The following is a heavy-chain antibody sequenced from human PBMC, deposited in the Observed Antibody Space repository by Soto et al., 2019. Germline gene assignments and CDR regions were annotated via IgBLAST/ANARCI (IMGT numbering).Heavy chain of an antibody. CDR2: IYPSGST. D-gene: IGHD6-19*01. J-gene: IGHJ3*01. CDR3: ARDEYSSLRGAFDL. CDR1: GDSVTSFY. Sequence: QVQVQESGPGLVKPSETLSLTCTVSGDSVTSFYWNWIRQPAGQGLEWIGRIYPSGSTIYNPSLENRVSMSVDRSRDQVSLTFSSVTAADTALYYCARDEYSSLRGAFDLWGQGTLVTVSS. V-gene: IGHV4-4*07.